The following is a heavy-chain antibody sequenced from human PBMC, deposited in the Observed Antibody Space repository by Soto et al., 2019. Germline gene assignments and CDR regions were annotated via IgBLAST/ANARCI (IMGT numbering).Heavy chain of an antibody. CDR2: IIPIFGTA. CDR1: GGTFSSYA. V-gene: IGHV1-69*12. Sequence: QVQLVQSGAEVKKPGSSVKVSCKASGGTFSSYAISWVRQAPGQGLEWMGGIIPIFGTANYAQKFQGRVTITADVSTSTANMELSSLRAEDTAVYYCVSLGDIVLVPAATNYYYYGMDVWGQGTTVTVSS. CDR3: VSLGDIVLVPAATNYYYYGMDV. J-gene: IGHJ6*02. D-gene: IGHD2-2*01.